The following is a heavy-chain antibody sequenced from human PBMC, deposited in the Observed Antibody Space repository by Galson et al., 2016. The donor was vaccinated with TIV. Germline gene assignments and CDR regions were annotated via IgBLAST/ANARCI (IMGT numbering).Heavy chain of an antibody. Sequence: SVKVSCKACGYTFTTYYIHWVRQAPGQGLEWMGVIDPSGGGTTYAQKFQARVTMTRDTSTSTVYMGLSSLKSEDTAVYYCTRDLGRRREYWGQGTLVTVSS. D-gene: IGHD1-26*01. V-gene: IGHV1-46*01. CDR2: IDPSGGGT. CDR3: TRDLGRRREY. CDR1: GYTFTTYY. J-gene: IGHJ4*02.